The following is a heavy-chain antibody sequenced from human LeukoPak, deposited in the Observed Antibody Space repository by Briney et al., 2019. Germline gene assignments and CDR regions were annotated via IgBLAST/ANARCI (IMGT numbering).Heavy chain of an antibody. CDR3: ASGFMGYDRSGYYDDAFDI. D-gene: IGHD3-22*01. CDR1: GYTFTGYY. Sequence: ASVKVSCKTSGYTFTGYYMHWVRQAPGQGLEWMGWINPNSGGTNYAQKFQGRVTMTRDTSISTAYMELSRLRSDDTAVYYCASGFMGYDRSGYYDDAFDIWGQGTMVTVSS. CDR2: INPNSGGT. V-gene: IGHV1-2*02. J-gene: IGHJ3*02.